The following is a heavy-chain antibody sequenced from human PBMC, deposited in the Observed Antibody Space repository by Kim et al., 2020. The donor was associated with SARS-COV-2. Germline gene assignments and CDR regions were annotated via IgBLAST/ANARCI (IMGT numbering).Heavy chain of an antibody. CDR1: GGSVSSGSYY. V-gene: IGHV4-61*01. D-gene: IGHD2-2*01. CDR2: IYYSGST. Sequence: SETLSLTCTVSGGSVSSGSYYWSWIRQPPGKGLEWIGYIYYSGSTNYNPSLKSRVTISVDTSKNQFSLKLSSVTAADTAVYYCARGTTYCSSTSCTPGSFVYWGQGTLVTVSP. J-gene: IGHJ4*02. CDR3: ARGTTYCSSTSCTPGSFVY.